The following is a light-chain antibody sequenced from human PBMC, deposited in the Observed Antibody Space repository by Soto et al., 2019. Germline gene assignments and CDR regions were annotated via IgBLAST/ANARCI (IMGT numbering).Light chain of an antibody. CDR1: QTISHY. CDR2: AAS. V-gene: IGKV1-39*01. Sequence: DLQMTQSPSSLSASVGDRVTITCRASQTISHYLNWYQQKPGKAPKVLIYAASSLQSGVPSRFSGSGSGTDFTLTISSLQPEDFATYYCQQSFSVPLTFGGGTKVEIK. J-gene: IGKJ4*01. CDR3: QQSFSVPLT.